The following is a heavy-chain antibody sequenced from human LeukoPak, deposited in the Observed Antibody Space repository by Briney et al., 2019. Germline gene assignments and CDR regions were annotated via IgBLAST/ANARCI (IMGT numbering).Heavy chain of an antibody. CDR3: ARIDYGSGSYYLFDY. D-gene: IGHD3-10*01. V-gene: IGHV4-59*01. Sequence: PSETLSLTCSVSGGSISSNFWSWIRQPPGKGLEWIGYIYYSGSTNYNPSLKSRVTISVDTSKNQFSLKLSSVTAADTAVYYCARIDYGSGSYYLFDYWGQGTLVTVSS. CDR2: IYYSGST. CDR1: GGSISSNF. J-gene: IGHJ4*02.